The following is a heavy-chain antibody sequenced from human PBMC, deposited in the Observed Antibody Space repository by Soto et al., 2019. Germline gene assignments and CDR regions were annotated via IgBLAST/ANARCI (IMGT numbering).Heavy chain of an antibody. J-gene: IGHJ6*02. D-gene: IGHD3-22*01. CDR1: GGSVSSGSYY. V-gene: IGHV4-61*01. CDR2: IYYSGST. Sequence: QVQLQESGPGLVKPSETLSLTCTVSGGSVSSGSYYWSWIRQPPGKGLEWIGYIYYSGSTNYNPSLKSRVTRSVDPSKTQFSLKLSSVTAADTAVYYCARGEGVITLPGYYYGMEVWGQGTTVTVSS. CDR3: ARGEGVITLPGYYYGMEV.